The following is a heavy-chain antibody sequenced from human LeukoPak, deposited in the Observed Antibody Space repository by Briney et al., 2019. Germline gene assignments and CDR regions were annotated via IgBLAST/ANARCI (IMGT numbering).Heavy chain of an antibody. D-gene: IGHD3-10*01. V-gene: IGHV1-2*02. CDR2: INPNSGDT. CDR3: AREDYYGSGSPDY. Sequence: ASVKVSCKASGYTFTGYYMHWVRQAPGQGLEWMGWINPNSGDTKIAQEFQGRVTMTRDTSISTAYMELSSLRSDDTAVYYCAREDYYGSGSPDYWGQGTLVTVSS. J-gene: IGHJ4*02. CDR1: GYTFTGYY.